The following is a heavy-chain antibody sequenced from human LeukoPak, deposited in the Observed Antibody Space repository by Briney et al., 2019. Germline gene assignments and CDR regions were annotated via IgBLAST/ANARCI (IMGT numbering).Heavy chain of an antibody. CDR1: GFSLSDYS. J-gene: IGHJ3*02. CDR2: IYSDNT. V-gene: IGHV3-53*01. CDR3: TTDLGGWLQLMGDLFDI. D-gene: IGHD5-24*01. Sequence: GGSLRLSCAGSGFSLSDYSMKWVRQAPGKGLEWISFIYSDNTHYSDSVRGRFTISRDNSKNTLYLQMNSLKTEDTAVYYCTTDLGGWLQLMGDLFDIWGQGTMVTVSS.